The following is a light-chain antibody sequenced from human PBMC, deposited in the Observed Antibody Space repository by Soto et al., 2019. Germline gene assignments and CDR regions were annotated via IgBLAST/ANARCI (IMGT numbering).Light chain of an antibody. V-gene: IGKV3-20*01. J-gene: IGKJ1*01. CDR1: QSVSSSF. CDR3: QQYASSPWT. Sequence: ESVLTQSPGTLSLSPGERATLSCRASQSVSSSFLAWYQLKPGQAPRLLIYGASSRATGIPDRFSGSGSGTDFTLTISRLEPADFAVYYCQQYASSPWTFGQGTKVEIK. CDR2: GAS.